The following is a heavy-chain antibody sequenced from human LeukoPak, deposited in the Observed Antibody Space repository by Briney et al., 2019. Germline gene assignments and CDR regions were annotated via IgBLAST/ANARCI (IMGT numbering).Heavy chain of an antibody. V-gene: IGHV1-2*02. Sequence: ASVKVSCKASGYTFTGYYMHWVRQAPGQGLEWMGWINPNSGGTNYAQKFQGRVTMTRDTSISAAYMELSRLRSDDTAVYYCARDGQEGYSSGWYWDYYYYYMDVWGKGTTVTVSS. CDR1: GYTFTGYY. CDR2: INPNSGGT. J-gene: IGHJ6*03. CDR3: ARDGQEGYSSGWYWDYYYYYMDV. D-gene: IGHD6-19*01.